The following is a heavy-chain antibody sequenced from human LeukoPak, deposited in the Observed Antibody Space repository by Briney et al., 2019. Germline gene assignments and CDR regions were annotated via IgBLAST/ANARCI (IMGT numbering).Heavy chain of an antibody. CDR2: ISNDGSRK. D-gene: IGHD3-3*01. Sequence: GGSLRLSCAPSGFTFSRHGMRWVRQAPGKGLEWVAIISNDGSRKYYAHSVEGRFTISRDNSKNTLYLQMDSLRAEDTAVYYCARDRAWNYSDYWGQGTLVTVSS. CDR1: GFTFSRHG. V-gene: IGHV3-30*03. CDR3: ARDRAWNYSDY. J-gene: IGHJ4*02.